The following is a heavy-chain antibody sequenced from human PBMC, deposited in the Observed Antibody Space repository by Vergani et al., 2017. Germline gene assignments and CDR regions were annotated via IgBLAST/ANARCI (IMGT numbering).Heavy chain of an antibody. CDR2: ISPDASTV. CDR1: GFKFSDHY. V-gene: IGHV3-11*04. Sequence: LEESGGGSVKPGGSLRLSCAAPGFKFSDHYMSWIRQAPGKGLEWVSHISPDASTVSYTDSVTGRFTVSRDNDNNSLTLDMTTLRVEDTAVYYCTKNPGITTTRHYYAMDVWGQGTTVTVSS. J-gene: IGHJ6*02. CDR3: TKNPGITTTRHYYAMDV. D-gene: IGHD1-20*01.